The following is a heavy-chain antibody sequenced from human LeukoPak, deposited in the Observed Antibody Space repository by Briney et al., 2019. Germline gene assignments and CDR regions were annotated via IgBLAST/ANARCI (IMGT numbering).Heavy chain of an antibody. CDR2: ISYDGSNK. CDR3: AKASLRFLEWPNWFDP. V-gene: IGHV3-30*18. D-gene: IGHD3-3*01. CDR1: GFTFSSYG. J-gene: IGHJ5*02. Sequence: GGSLRLSCAASGFTFSSYGMHWVRQAPGKGLEWVAVISYDGSNKYYADSAKRRFTISRDNSKNTLYLQMNSLRAEDTAVYYCAKASLRFLEWPNWFDPWGQGTLVTVSS.